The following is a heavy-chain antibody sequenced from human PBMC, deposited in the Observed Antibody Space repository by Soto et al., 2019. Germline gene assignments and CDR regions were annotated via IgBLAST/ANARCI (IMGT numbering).Heavy chain of an antibody. CDR1: GFTFSSYG. J-gene: IGHJ5*02. CDR3: ARETRGSSSWHNWFDP. Sequence: GGSLRLSCAASGFTFSSYGMHWVRQAPGKGLEWVAVIWYDGSNKYYADSVKGRFTISRDNSKNTLYLQMNSLRAEDTAVYYCARETRGSSSWHNWFDPWGQGTLVTVSS. CDR2: IWYDGSNK. D-gene: IGHD6-13*01. V-gene: IGHV3-33*01.